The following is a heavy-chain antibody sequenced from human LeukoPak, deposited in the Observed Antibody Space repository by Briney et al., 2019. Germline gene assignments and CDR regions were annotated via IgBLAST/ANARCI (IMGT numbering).Heavy chain of an antibody. CDR3: ARRHGFGGFDY. J-gene: IGHJ4*02. Sequence: SETLSLTCAVYGGSFIGYCWSWIRQPPGKGLEWIGEINHSGSTNYNPSLKSRVTISVDTSKNQFSLKLSSVTAADTAVYYCARRHGFGGFDYWGQGTLVTVSS. CDR2: INHSGST. D-gene: IGHD3-10*01. V-gene: IGHV4-34*01. CDR1: GGSFIGYC.